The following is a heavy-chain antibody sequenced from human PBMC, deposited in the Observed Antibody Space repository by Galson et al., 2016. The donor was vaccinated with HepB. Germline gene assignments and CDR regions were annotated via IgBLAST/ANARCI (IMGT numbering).Heavy chain of an antibody. J-gene: IGHJ6*02. D-gene: IGHD5-12*01. CDR1: GFTFNYFG. CDR3: AKEVAPHTTTYYYGLDV. CDR2: ISPDGNYR. V-gene: IGHV3-30*18. Sequence: SLRLSCAAFGFTFNYFGMHWVRQAPGKGLEWVAVISPDGNYRSYGDSVKGRFTVSRDNSNKTVYLHLNSLTPEDTAVFYCAKEVAPHTTTYYYGLDVWGQRTTVIVSS.